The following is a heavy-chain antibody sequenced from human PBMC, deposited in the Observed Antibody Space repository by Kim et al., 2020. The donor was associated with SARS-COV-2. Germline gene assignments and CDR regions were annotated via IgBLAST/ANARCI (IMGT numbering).Heavy chain of an antibody. CDR3: ASRGPGKPDYDDSGFPSAYSDS. J-gene: IGHJ4*02. Sequence: GGSLRLSCAVSGFSVRNNYMNWVRQAPGKGLEWVSILYSAGRTYYADSVKGRFTISRDDSKNTLYLQMNSLTADDTAVYYCASRGPGKPDYDDSGFPSAYSDSWGQGTLVTVSS. V-gene: IGHV3-53*01. CDR2: LYSAGRT. D-gene: IGHD3-22*01. CDR1: GFSVRNNY.